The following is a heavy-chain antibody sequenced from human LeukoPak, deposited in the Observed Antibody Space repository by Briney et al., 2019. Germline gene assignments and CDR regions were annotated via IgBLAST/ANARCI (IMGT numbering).Heavy chain of an antibody. CDR1: GGSISTYY. J-gene: IGHJ4*02. Sequence: KSSETLSLTCTVSGGSISTYYWSWIRQPPGKGLEWIGYIYYTGNTNYNPSLKSRVTISVDSSENQFSLRLGSVTAADTAIYYCARDGTSGFDYWGQGTLVTVSS. D-gene: IGHD1-1*01. CDR3: ARDGTSGFDY. V-gene: IGHV4-59*01. CDR2: IYYTGNT.